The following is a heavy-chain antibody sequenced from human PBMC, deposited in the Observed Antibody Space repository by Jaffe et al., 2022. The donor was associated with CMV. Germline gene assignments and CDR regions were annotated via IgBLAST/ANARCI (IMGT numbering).Heavy chain of an antibody. CDR3: ARGTIAADTFDY. V-gene: IGHV5-51*01. J-gene: IGHJ4*02. Sequence: EVQLVQSGAEVKKPGESLKISCRGSGYSFSTYWIGWVRQMPGQGLEWMGIIYPPDSDTRYSPSFQGHVTISADKSIDTAYLQWSSLKASDTAKYFCARGTIAADTFDYWGQGTQVTVSS. D-gene: IGHD6-13*01. CDR2: IYPPDSDT. CDR1: GYSFSTYW.